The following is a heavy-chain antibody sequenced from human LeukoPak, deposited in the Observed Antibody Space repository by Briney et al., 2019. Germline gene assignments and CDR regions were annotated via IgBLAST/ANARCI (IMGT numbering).Heavy chain of an antibody. V-gene: IGHV3-30-3*01. CDR3: ARIGSPYYDFWSGLNY. CDR2: ISYDGSNK. CDR1: GFTFSSYA. Sequence: GGSLRLSCAASGFTFSSYAMHWVRQAPGKGLEWVAVISYDGSNKYYADSVKGRFTISRDNSKNTLYLQMNSLRAEDTAVYYCARIGSPYYDFWSGLNYWGQGTLVTVSS. D-gene: IGHD3-3*01. J-gene: IGHJ4*02.